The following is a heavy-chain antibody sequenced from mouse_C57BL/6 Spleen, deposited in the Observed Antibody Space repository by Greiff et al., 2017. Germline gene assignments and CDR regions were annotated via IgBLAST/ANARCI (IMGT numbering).Heavy chain of an antibody. CDR3: ARSGNYRSFAY. D-gene: IGHD2-1*01. Sequence: QVQLQQPGAELVKPGASVKLSCKASGYTFTSYWMQWVKQRPGQGLEWIGEIDPSDSYTNYYQKFKGKATLTVDTSSSTAYMQLSSLTSEDSAVYYCARSGNYRSFAYWGQGTLVTVSA. V-gene: IGHV1-50*01. CDR1: GYTFTSYW. CDR2: IDPSDSYT. J-gene: IGHJ3*01.